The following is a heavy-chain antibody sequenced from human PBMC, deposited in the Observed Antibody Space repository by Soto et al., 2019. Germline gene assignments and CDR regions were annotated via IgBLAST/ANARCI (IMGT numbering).Heavy chain of an antibody. Sequence: ASVKVSCKASGYTFTSYGISWVRQAPGQGLEWMGWISAYNGNTNYAQKPQGRVTMTTDTSTSTAYMELRSLRSDDTAVYYCAREXSGSHLTYYYGMDVWGQGTTVTVSS. CDR2: ISAYNGNT. D-gene: IGHD1-1*01. V-gene: IGHV1-18*01. J-gene: IGHJ6*02. CDR1: GYTFTSYG. CDR3: AREXSGSHLTYYYGMDV.